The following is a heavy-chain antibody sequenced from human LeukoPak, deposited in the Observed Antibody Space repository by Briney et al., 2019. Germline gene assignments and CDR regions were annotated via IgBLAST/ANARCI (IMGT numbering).Heavy chain of an antibody. J-gene: IGHJ2*01. CDR1: GGSFSGYY. CDR2: INHSGST. CDR3: AREGLQLHWFFDL. Sequence: PSETLSLTRAVYGGSFSGYYWSWIRQPPGKGLEWIGEINHSGSTNYNPSLKSRVTISVDTSKNQFSLKLSSVTAADTAVYYCAREGLQLHWFFDLWGRGTLVTVSS. D-gene: IGHD5-24*01. V-gene: IGHV4-34*01.